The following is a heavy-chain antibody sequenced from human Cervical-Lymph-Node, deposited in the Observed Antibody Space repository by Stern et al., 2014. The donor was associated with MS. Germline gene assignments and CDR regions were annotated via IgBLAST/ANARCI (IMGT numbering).Heavy chain of an antibody. D-gene: IGHD2-8*01. CDR3: AHTADPLMYYGKKFDP. CDR1: GFSLQTNGVG. J-gene: IGHJ5*02. CDR2: IFWDDFK. Sequence: QVTLRESGPTLVKPTQTLTLTCTFSGFSLQTNGVGVGWIRQPPGKALEWLAFIFWDDFKRYSPPLERRLTITKDTSKNQVVLTMTNMDPVDTATYYCAHTADPLMYYGKKFDPWGQGTLVTVSS. V-gene: IGHV2-5*02.